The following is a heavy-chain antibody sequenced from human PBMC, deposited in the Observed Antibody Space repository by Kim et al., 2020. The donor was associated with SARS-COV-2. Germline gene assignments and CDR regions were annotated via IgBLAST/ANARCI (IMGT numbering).Heavy chain of an antibody. CDR3: ARVEVVAATYYYYGMDV. Sequence: SETLSLTCTVSGGSISSGGYYRSWIRQHPGKGLEWIGYIYYSGSTYYNPSLKSRVTISVDTSKNQFSLKLSSVTAADTAVYYCARVEVVAATYYYYGMDVWGQGTTVTVSS. V-gene: IGHV4-31*03. J-gene: IGHJ6*02. D-gene: IGHD2-15*01. CDR2: IYYSGST. CDR1: GGSISSGGYY.